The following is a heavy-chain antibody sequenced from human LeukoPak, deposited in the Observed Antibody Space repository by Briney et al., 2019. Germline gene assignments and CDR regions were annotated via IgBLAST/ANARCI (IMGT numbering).Heavy chain of an antibody. V-gene: IGHV3-74*01. CDR1: GFTFSRYW. D-gene: IGHD2-2*01. CDR3: ARAPAAMPSPDYYYMDV. J-gene: IGHJ6*03. CDR2: LNGDGSAT. Sequence: GGSLRLSCAASGFTFSRYWMHWVRQAPGKGLVWVSRLNGDGSATTYADSVKGRFTISRDNAKNTLYLQMNSLRAEDTAVYYCARAPAAMPSPDYYYMDVWGKGTTVTVSS.